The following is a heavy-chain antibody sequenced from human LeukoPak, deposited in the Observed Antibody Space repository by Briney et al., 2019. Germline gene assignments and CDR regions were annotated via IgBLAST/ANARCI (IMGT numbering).Heavy chain of an antibody. D-gene: IGHD6-19*01. Sequence: PSETLSLTCAVYGGSFSSYYWSWIRQPPGKGLEWIGEINHSGSTNYNPSLKSRVTISVDTSKNQFSLKLSSVTAADTAVYYCARGRRSQWLVFVYFDYWGQGTLVTVSS. J-gene: IGHJ4*02. CDR3: ARGRRSQWLVFVYFDY. CDR1: GGSFSSYY. V-gene: IGHV4-34*01. CDR2: INHSGST.